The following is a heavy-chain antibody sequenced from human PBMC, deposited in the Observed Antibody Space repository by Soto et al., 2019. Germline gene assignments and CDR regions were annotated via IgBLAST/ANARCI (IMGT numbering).Heavy chain of an antibody. Sequence: QVKLEQSGAEVKKPGPSVKVSCKTSGGTFSNSAISWVRQAPGQGLEWMGGIMPIFRTPAYAQKFQDRVTLTADESTSTVYMELRGLRSDDTAVYYCARDKDRIQLGGNYYSILDVWGQGTTVTVYS. CDR3: ARDKDRIQLGGNYYSILDV. CDR1: GGTFSNSA. CDR2: IMPIFRTP. J-gene: IGHJ6*02. V-gene: IGHV1-69*12. D-gene: IGHD1-1*01.